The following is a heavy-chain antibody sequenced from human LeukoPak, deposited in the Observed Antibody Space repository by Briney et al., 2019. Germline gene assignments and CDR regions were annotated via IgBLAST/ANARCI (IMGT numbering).Heavy chain of an antibody. CDR1: GGSISSYY. CDR2: IYTSGST. D-gene: IGHD2-15*01. Sequence: SETLSLTCTVSGGSISSYYWNWIRQPPGKGLEWIGRIYTSGSTNYNPSLKSRVTISVDTSKNQFSLKLSSVTAADTAVYYCARSRRYCSGGSCYSSYYYYMDVWGKGTTVTISS. V-gene: IGHV4-4*08. CDR3: ARSRRYCSGGSCYSSYYYYMDV. J-gene: IGHJ6*03.